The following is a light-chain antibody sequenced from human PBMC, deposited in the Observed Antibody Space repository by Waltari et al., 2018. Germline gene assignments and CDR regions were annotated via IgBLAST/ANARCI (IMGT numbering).Light chain of an antibody. CDR1: QGIIYNSNNKYY. V-gene: IGKV4-1*01. CDR3: QQYYKTPT. J-gene: IGKJ4*01. Sequence: DIVMTQSPGSLVVSLGERATINCKSGQGIIYNSNNKYYLPCYQHKPGQSPKLLFYWAATRAAGVPDRFSGSGSGTDFTLTSSRVQAEDVAIYYCQQYYKTPTFGGGTKVE. CDR2: WAA.